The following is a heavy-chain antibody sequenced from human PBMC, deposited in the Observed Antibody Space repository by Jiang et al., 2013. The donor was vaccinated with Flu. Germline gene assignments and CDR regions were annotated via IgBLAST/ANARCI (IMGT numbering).Heavy chain of an antibody. CDR1: GFSLSTSGMC. CDR3: ARTHFGESMGVWFDS. J-gene: IGHJ5*01. Sequence: KPTQTLTLTCTFSGFSLSTSGMCVSWTRQPPGKALEWLARIDWDNDEFYSPFLKTRLTISKDTSKNQVVLTMANMDPADTATYYCARTHFGESMGVWFDS. D-gene: IGHD3-10*01. CDR2: IDWDNDE. V-gene: IGHV2-70*16.